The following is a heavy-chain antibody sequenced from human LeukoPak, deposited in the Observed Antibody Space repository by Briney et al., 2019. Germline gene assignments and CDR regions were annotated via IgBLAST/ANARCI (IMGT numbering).Heavy chain of an antibody. D-gene: IGHD5-18*01. CDR1: GFTFSTYS. Sequence: GGSLRLSCAASGFTFSTYSINWVRQAPGKGLEWVSVIYSGGSTYYADSVKGRFTISRDNSKNTLYLQMNSLRAEDTAVYYCASSGYSYGTTLYYYYYYMDVWGKGTTVTISS. J-gene: IGHJ6*03. CDR3: ASSGYSYGTTLYYYYYYMDV. V-gene: IGHV3-66*01. CDR2: IYSGGST.